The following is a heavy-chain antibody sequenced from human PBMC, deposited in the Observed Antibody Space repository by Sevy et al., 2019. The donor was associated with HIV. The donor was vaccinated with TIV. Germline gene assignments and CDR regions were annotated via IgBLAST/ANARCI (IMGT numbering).Heavy chain of an antibody. Sequence: GESLKISCAASGFPFSSYSFYWVRQAPGKGLEYVSAIGSDGETTLYASSVKGRFTISRDNSKNSLFLQMGRLRSEDMGVYYCACDSGTYHAFDLWGRGTMVTVSS. CDR1: GFPFSSYS. D-gene: IGHD1-26*01. V-gene: IGHV3-64*01. J-gene: IGHJ3*01. CDR2: IGSDGETT. CDR3: ACDSGTYHAFDL.